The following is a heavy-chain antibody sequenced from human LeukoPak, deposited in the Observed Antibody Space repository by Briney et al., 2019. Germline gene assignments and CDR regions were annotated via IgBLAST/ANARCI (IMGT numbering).Heavy chain of an antibody. J-gene: IGHJ6*02. CDR1: GDSFSSNYW. V-gene: IGHV4-4*02. D-gene: IGHD2-15*01. CDR2: IYHSGTT. Sequence: PSETLSLTCAVSGDSFSSNYWWNWVRQSPGKGLEWIGEIYHSGTTNYNPSLKSRVSISLDKSKNQLSLKVNSVTAADTAVYYCARDRGGLTYGKDIWCQGTTVTVSS. CDR3: ARDRGGLTYGKDI.